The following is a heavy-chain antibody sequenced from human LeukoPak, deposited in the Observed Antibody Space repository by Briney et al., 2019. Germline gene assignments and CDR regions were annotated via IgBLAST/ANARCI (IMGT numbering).Heavy chain of an antibody. Sequence: GGSLRLSCAASGFTFSSYAMSWVRQAPGKGLEWVSAISGSGGSTYYADSVKGRFTISRDNSKNTLYLQMNSLRAEDTAVYYCARDLTVAGIDGSFFHAFWGQGTLVTVSS. CDR3: ARDLTVAGIDGSFFHAF. D-gene: IGHD6-19*01. CDR1: GFTFSSYA. CDR2: ISGSGGST. V-gene: IGHV3-23*01. J-gene: IGHJ4*02.